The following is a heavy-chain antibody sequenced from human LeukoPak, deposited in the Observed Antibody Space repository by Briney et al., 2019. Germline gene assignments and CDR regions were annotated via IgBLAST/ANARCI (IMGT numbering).Heavy chain of an antibody. Sequence: GGSLRLSCAASGFTFSSYGMHWVRQAPGKGLEWVAVISYDGSNKYYADSVKGRFTISRDNSKNTMYLQLNSLRVEDTAVYYCARHQAEAAAGTENDAFDIWGQGTMVTVSS. CDR3: ARHQAEAAAGTENDAFDI. CDR1: GFTFSSYG. CDR2: ISYDGSNK. V-gene: IGHV3-30*03. J-gene: IGHJ3*02. D-gene: IGHD6-13*01.